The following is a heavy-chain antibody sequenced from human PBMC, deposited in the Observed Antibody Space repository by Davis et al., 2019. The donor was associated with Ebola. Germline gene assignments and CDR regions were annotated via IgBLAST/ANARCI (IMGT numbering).Heavy chain of an antibody. CDR2: IYYSGST. CDR3: AWAVDTPRRGNWFDP. CDR1: GGSISSYY. V-gene: IGHV4-59*01. J-gene: IGHJ5*01. Sequence: PSETLSLTCTVSGGSISSYYWSWIRQPPGKGLEWIGYIYYSGSTNYNPSLKSRVTISVDTSKNQFSLKLSSVTAADTAVYYGAWAVDTPRRGNWFDPRGQGTLVTVSS. D-gene: IGHD5-18*01.